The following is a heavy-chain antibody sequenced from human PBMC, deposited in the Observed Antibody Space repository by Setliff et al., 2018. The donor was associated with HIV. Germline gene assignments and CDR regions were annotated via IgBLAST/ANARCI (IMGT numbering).Heavy chain of an antibody. J-gene: IGHJ6*03. CDR1: GTDLNVGY. D-gene: IGHD5-18*01. CDR3: ARVQNEYIYGYNNYYYMDV. CDR2: ISNSSHDI. Sequence: GGSLRLSCVASGTDLNVGYMSWIRQAPGKGPEWVSYISNSSHDIAYLDSVKGRFTISRDNAQNSLSLQMDNLRAEDTAVYYCARVQNEYIYGYNNYYYMDVWGKGTTVTVSS. V-gene: IGHV3-11*05.